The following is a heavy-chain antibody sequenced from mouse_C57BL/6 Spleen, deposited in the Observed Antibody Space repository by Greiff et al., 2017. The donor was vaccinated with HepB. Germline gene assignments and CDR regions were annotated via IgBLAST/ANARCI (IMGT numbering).Heavy chain of an antibody. CDR2: ISNGGGST. CDR1: GFTFSDYY. Sequence: DVMLVESGGGLVQPGGSLKLSCAASGFTFSDYYMYWVRQTPEKRLEWVAYISNGGGSTYYPDTVKGRFTISRDNAMNTLYLQMRRLKSEDTAMYYWARTYYVSSSYGYCEVWGTGTTVTVSS. J-gene: IGHJ1*03. CDR3: ARTYYVSSSYGYCEV. V-gene: IGHV5-12*01. D-gene: IGHD1-1*01.